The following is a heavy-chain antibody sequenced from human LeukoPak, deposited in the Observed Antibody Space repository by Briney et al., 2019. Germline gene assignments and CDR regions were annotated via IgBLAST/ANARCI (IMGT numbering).Heavy chain of an antibody. Sequence: GGSLRLSRAASGFTFGSHAMSWVRQVPGKGLEWVSGITSGGDQTFYADSVKGRFTVSRDNSKNTLYLQMNSLRAEDTAVYYCATETLYYGMDVWGQGTTVTVSS. V-gene: IGHV3-23*01. CDR3: ATETLYYGMDV. CDR1: GFTFGSHA. CDR2: ITSGGDQT. J-gene: IGHJ6*02.